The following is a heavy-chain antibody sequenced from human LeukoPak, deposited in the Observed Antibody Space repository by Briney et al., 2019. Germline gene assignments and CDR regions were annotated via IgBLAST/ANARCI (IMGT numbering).Heavy chain of an antibody. CDR1: GFTVSSNS. CDR3: AKDHDLGGNDY. CDR2: IYSDNT. Sequence: QPGGSLRLSCTVSGFTVSSNSMSWVRQAPGKGLEWVSFIYSDNTHYSDSVKGRFTISGDNSKNTLYLQMNSLRAEDTAVYYCAKDHDLGGNDYWGQGTLVTVSS. V-gene: IGHV3-53*01. J-gene: IGHJ4*02. D-gene: IGHD3/OR15-3a*01.